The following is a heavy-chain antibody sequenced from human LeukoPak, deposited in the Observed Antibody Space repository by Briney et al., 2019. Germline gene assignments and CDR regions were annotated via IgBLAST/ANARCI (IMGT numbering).Heavy chain of an antibody. CDR3: ARGWFWPVMDV. CDR2: IYYSGSA. Sequence: SETLSLTCTVSGGSISSYYWSWIRQPPGKGLEWIGYIYYSGSANYNPSLKSRVTISVDTSKNQFSLKLSSVTAADTAVYYCARGWFWPVMDVWGQGTTVTVSS. D-gene: IGHD3-10*01. J-gene: IGHJ6*02. V-gene: IGHV4-59*01. CDR1: GGSISSYY.